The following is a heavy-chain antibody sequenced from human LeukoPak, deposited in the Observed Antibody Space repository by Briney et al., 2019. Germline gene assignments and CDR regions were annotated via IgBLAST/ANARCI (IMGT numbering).Heavy chain of an antibody. CDR2: IKQDGSEK. D-gene: IGHD3-10*02. Sequence: GGSLRLSCEASGFTFGTYRITWVLQAPGKGLEWVANIKQDGSEKYYVDSVKGRFTISRDNSKNSLYLQMNSLRAEDTAVYYCAELGITMIGGVWGKGTTVTISS. CDR3: AELGITMIGGV. CDR1: GFTFGTYR. V-gene: IGHV3-7*02. J-gene: IGHJ6*04.